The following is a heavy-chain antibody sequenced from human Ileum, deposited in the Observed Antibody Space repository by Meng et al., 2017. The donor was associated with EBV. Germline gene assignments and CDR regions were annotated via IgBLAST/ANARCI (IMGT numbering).Heavy chain of an antibody. CDR3: ATSRIAKFDR. CDR2: TYRRSRWYY. Sequence: QLPSQESGPGLVQPPPSPSPPCVISGDSVSSDKTAWNWIRQSPSRGLEWLGRTYRRSRWYYDYALSVKSRINISPDTSKNQVSLQLNSVTDEDTGIYYCATSRIAKFDRWGQGTLVTVSS. V-gene: IGHV6-1*01. CDR1: GDSVSSDKTA. J-gene: IGHJ5*02.